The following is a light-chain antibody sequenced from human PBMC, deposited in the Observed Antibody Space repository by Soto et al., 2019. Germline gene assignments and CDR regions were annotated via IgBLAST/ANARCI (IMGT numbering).Light chain of an antibody. CDR2: DAS. Sequence: EIVLTQSPATLSLSPGERATLSCRASQSVSSYLAWYQQKPGQAPRLLIYDASNRATGIPARFSGSGSGTDFTLTISSLEPEDFAVYYCQQRSYWPLTVGGGTKVESK. J-gene: IGKJ4*01. CDR3: QQRSYWPLT. V-gene: IGKV3-11*01. CDR1: QSVSSY.